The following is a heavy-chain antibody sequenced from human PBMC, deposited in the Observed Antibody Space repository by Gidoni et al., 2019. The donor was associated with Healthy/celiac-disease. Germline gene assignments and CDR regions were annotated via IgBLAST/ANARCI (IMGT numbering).Heavy chain of an antibody. V-gene: IGHV3-21*01. CDR3: ARESSSWAHFDY. CDR1: GFTFSSYS. J-gene: IGHJ4*02. Sequence: EVQLVESGGGLVKPGGSLRLSCAASGFTFSSYSMNWVRQAPGKGLEWVSSISSSSSYIYYADSVKGRFTISRDNAKNSLYRQMNSLRAEDTAVYYCARESSSWAHFDYWGQGTLVTVSS. CDR2: ISSSSSYI. D-gene: IGHD6-13*01.